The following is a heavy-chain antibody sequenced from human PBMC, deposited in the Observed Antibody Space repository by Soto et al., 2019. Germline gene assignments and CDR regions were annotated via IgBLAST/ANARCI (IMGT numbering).Heavy chain of an antibody. D-gene: IGHD6-13*01. Sequence: GGSLRLSCAASGFTFSSYAMSWVRQAPGKGLEWVSAISGSGGSTYYADSVKGRFTISRDNSKNTRYLQMNSMRAEDTAVYYCAKGSRGSSRYGTDYYYYGMDVWGQGSKVTVSS. CDR3: AKGSRGSSRYGTDYYYYGMDV. V-gene: IGHV3-23*01. CDR2: ISGSGGST. J-gene: IGHJ6*02. CDR1: GFTFSSYA.